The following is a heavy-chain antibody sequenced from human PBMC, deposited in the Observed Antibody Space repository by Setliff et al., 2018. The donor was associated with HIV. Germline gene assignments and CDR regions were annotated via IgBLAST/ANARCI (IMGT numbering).Heavy chain of an antibody. CDR2: IWYDGSNE. CDR1: GFSLSYHG. J-gene: IGHJ4*02. V-gene: IGHV3-30*02. D-gene: IGHD6-19*01. CDR3: AKTSGWTTIDY. Sequence: GGSLRLSCAASGFSLSYHGMHWVRQAPGKGLEWVAIIWYDGSNEYYADSVKGRFTISRDDSKNTVYLQMNSLTAEDTAVYYCAKTSGWTTIDYWGQGTLVTVSS.